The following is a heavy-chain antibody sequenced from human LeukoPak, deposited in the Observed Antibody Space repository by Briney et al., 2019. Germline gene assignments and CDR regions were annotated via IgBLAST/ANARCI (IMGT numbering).Heavy chain of an antibody. Sequence: GSSVKVSCKASGGTFSSYAISWVRQAPGQGLEWMGGFIPIFGTANYAQKFQGRVTITADKSTSTAYMELSSLRSEDTAVYYCARDEPRGSGSYHSYYYYGMDVWGKGTTVTVSS. J-gene: IGHJ6*04. D-gene: IGHD3-10*01. CDR1: GGTFSSYA. V-gene: IGHV1-69*06. CDR3: ARDEPRGSGSYHSYYYYGMDV. CDR2: FIPIFGTA.